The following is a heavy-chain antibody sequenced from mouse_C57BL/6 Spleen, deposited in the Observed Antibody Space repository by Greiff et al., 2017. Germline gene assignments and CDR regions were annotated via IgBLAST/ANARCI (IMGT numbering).Heavy chain of an antibody. V-gene: IGHV5-4*01. D-gene: IGHD2-3*01. J-gene: IGHJ4*01. Sequence: EVMLVESGGGLVKPGGSLKLSCAASGFTFSSYAMSWVRQTPEKRLEWVATISDGGSYTYYPDNVKGRFTISRDNAKNNLYLQMSHLKSEDTAMYYCARDEGYGRGLAMDYWGQGTSVTVSS. CDR2: ISDGGSYT. CDR3: ARDEGYGRGLAMDY. CDR1: GFTFSSYA.